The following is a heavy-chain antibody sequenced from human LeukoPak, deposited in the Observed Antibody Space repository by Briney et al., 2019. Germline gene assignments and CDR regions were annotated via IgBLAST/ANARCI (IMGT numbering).Heavy chain of an antibody. CDR3: AREYYYDKSGRIHWYFDL. D-gene: IGHD3-22*01. V-gene: IGHV3-11*06. J-gene: IGHJ2*01. Sequence: SVKGRFTISRDNAKNSLFLQMNSLSTEDTAVYYCAREYYYDKSGRIHWYFDLWGRGTLVTVSS.